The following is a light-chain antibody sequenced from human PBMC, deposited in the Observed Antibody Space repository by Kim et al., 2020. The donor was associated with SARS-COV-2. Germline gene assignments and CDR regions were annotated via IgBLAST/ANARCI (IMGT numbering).Light chain of an antibody. V-gene: IGKV1-39*01. Sequence: SASVGDRVTIACRACQSISSYLTWYQQKPGTAPKLLIYAASSLQSGLPSRFRGSGSGTDFSLTISSLHPVDFATYFCQQSYITPYTFGQGPKLEI. CDR2: AAS. CDR3: QQSYITPYT. J-gene: IGKJ2*01. CDR1: QSISSY.